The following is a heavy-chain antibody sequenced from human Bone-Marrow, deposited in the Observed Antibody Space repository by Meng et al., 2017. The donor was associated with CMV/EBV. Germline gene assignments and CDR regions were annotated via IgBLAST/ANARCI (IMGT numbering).Heavy chain of an antibody. CDR2: INWNGGST. Sequence: GGSQRLSCAASGFRFDDHGMGWVRLAPGKGLEWVSGINWNGGSTGYADSVQGRFTISRDNAKNSLYLQMNSLRAEDTALYYCARDRGAESYYNGYYYGVDVWAQGTTVTVSS. CDR3: ARDRGAESYYNGYYYGVDV. D-gene: IGHD3-10*01. V-gene: IGHV3-20*04. J-gene: IGHJ6*02. CDR1: GFRFDDHG.